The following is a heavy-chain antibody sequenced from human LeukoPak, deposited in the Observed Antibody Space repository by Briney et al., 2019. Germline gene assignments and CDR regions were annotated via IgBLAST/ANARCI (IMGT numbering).Heavy chain of an antibody. CDR1: GFTFSSYA. J-gene: IGHJ4*02. CDR3: AKDRLGYCSGGSCYSTLDY. Sequence: PGGSLRLSCAASGFTFSSYAMSWVRQAPGKGLEWVSAISGSGGSTYYADSVKGRFTISRDNSKNTLYLQMNSLRAEDTAVYYCAKDRLGYCSGGSCYSTLDYWGQGTLVTVSS. CDR2: ISGSGGST. V-gene: IGHV3-23*01. D-gene: IGHD2-15*01.